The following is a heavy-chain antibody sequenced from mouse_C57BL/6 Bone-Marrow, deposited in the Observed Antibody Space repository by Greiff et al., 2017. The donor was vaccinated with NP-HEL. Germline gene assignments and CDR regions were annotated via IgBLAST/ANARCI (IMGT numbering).Heavy chain of an antibody. D-gene: IGHD1-1*01. CDR1: GFTFSDYY. V-gene: IGHV5-16*01. CDR3: ARDDYYDSFDY. J-gene: IGHJ2*01. Sequence: EVQLVESEGGLVQPGSSMKLSCTASGFTFSDYYMAWVRQVPEKGLEWVANINYDGSSTYYLDSLKSRFIISRDNAKNILYLQMSSLKSEDTATYYCARDDYYDSFDYWGQGTTLTVSS. CDR2: INYDGSST.